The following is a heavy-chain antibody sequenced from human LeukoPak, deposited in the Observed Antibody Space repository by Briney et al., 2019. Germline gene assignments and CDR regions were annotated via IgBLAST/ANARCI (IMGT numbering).Heavy chain of an antibody. CDR3: ARREGNTSMVRSFDY. J-gene: IGHJ4*02. CDR2: INHSGST. Sequence: SETLSLTCAVYGGSFSGYYWSWIRQPPGKGLEWIGEINHSGSTNYNPSLKSRVTISVDTSKNQFSLNLSSETAADTAVYYCARREGNTSMVRSFDYWGQGTLVTVSS. V-gene: IGHV4-34*01. CDR1: GGSFSGYY. D-gene: IGHD5-18*01.